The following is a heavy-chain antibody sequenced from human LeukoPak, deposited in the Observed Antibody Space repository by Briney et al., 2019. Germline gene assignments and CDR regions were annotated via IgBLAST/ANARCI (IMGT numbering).Heavy chain of an antibody. Sequence: SETLSLTCTVSGGAVNTYYWSWIRQTPGKGLEWIGYISHSGNTDYAPSLKSRVTMSLDTSKNQFSLKLSSVTAADTALYYCARKGRQQLVPLNWFDPWGQGTLVTVSS. D-gene: IGHD6-13*01. V-gene: IGHV4-59*02. CDR3: ARKGRQQLVPLNWFDP. CDR2: ISHSGNT. J-gene: IGHJ5*02. CDR1: GGAVNTYY.